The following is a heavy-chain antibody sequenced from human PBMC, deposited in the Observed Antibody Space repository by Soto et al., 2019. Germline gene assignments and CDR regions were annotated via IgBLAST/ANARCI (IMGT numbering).Heavy chain of an antibody. CDR2: LNGSGGST. CDR1: GLTFSNHA. J-gene: IGHJ4*02. V-gene: IGHV3-23*01. D-gene: IGHD3-10*01. CDR3: ARGFSAGKGSPPDY. Sequence: RRLSCAAPGLTFSNHAMTWVRQAPGKGLEWVSGLNGSGGSTASAYSVKGRFAISRDNSENTLYLQMDSLGDGDTGVYYCARGFSAGKGSPPDYWGQETLVTVSS.